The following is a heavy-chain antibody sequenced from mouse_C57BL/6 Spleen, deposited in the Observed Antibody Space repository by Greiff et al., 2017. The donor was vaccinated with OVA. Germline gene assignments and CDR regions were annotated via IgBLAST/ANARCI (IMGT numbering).Heavy chain of an antibody. J-gene: IGHJ1*03. V-gene: IGHV1-80*01. CDR1: GYAFSSYW. CDR2: IYPGDGDT. Sequence: VQLQQSGAELVKPGASVKISCKASGYAFSSYWMNWVKQRPGKGLEWIGQIYPGDGDTNYNGKFKGKATLTADKSSSTAYMQLSSLTSEDSAVYFCARAGFITTVGDVWGTGTTVTVSS. D-gene: IGHD1-1*01. CDR3: ARAGFITTVGDV.